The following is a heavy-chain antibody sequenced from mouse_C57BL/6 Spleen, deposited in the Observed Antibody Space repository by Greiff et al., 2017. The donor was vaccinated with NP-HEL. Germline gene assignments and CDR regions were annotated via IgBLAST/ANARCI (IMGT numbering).Heavy chain of an antibody. Sequence: QVQLQQPGAELVKPGASVKMSCKASGYTFPSYWITWVKQRPGQGLEWIGDIYPGSGSSNYNEKFKSKATLTVDTSSSTAYMQLSSLTSEDSAVYYCARGGGYYAYYAMDYWGQGTSGTVSS. V-gene: IGHV1-55*01. CDR1: GYTFPSYW. CDR2: IYPGSGSS. CDR3: ARGGGYYAYYAMDY. J-gene: IGHJ4*01. D-gene: IGHD2-3*01.